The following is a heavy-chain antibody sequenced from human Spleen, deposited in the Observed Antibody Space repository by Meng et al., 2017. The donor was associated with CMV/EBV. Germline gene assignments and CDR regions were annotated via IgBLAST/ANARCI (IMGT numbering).Heavy chain of an antibody. V-gene: IGHV1-2*02. CDR2: INPKSGGT. CDR3: ARAYSSGWYGIDY. CDR1: GYNFSDYN. J-gene: IGHJ4*02. Sequence: CRTSGYNFSDYNIHWVRQAPGQGLEWMGWINPKSGGTNYAQKFRDTVTMIRDTSISTGYMELSRLTSGDTAVYYCARAYSSGWYGIDYWGQGTLVTVSS. D-gene: IGHD6-19*01.